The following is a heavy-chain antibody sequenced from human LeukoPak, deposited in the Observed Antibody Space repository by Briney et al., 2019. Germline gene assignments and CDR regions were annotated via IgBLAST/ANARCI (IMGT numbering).Heavy chain of an antibody. CDR1: GFTFSNYA. V-gene: IGHV3-30-3*01. Sequence: PGRSLRLSCAASGFTFSNYAMHWVRQAPGKGLEWVAVISYDGSNKYYADSVKGRFTISRDNSKNTLYLQMNSLRAEDTAVYYCAKVIRFLEWLPYYFDYWGQGTLVTVSS. CDR3: AKVIRFLEWLPYYFDY. D-gene: IGHD3-3*01. CDR2: ISYDGSNK. J-gene: IGHJ4*02.